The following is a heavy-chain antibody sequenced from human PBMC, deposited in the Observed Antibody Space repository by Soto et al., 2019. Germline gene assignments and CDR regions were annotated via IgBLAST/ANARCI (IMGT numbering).Heavy chain of an antibody. J-gene: IGHJ4*02. CDR3: AKDRVPNDSSGYYSILTDS. D-gene: IGHD3-22*01. Sequence: GGALRLSCAGSGVTFSKYAMAGARQAPGTGLEWVSALRSHAAGTYYVASVKGRFTVSRDNSKNTLYLQMHSLRAEDTAVYYCAKDRVPNDSSGYYSILTDSWGQGTVVTVSS. CDR1: GVTFSKYA. CDR2: LRSHAAGT. V-gene: IGHV3-23*01.